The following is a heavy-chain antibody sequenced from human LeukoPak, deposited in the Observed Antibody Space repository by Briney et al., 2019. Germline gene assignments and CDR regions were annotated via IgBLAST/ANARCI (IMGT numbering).Heavy chain of an antibody. Sequence: SETLSLTCTVSGGSISNYFWNWIRQSPGKGLEWIGYIYNSGNTKYNPSLKSRVTVSVDTSKNQFSLKLSSVTAADTAVYYCARASFNTYGIDGFDYWGQGTQVTVSS. D-gene: IGHD5-24*01. CDR3: ARASFNTYGIDGFDY. J-gene: IGHJ4*02. V-gene: IGHV4-59*01. CDR2: IYNSGNT. CDR1: GGSISNYF.